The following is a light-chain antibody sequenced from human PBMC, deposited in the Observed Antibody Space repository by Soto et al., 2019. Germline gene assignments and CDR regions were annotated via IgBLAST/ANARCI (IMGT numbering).Light chain of an antibody. Sequence: QSVLTQPPSASGSPGQSVTISCTGTSSDVGGYNYVSWYQQHPGKAPKVMIYEVIKRPSGVPDRFSGSKSANTASLTVSGLQAEDEAHYYCASYAGSNNLVFGGGTQLTVL. CDR3: ASYAGSNNLV. CDR1: SSDVGGYNY. CDR2: EVI. J-gene: IGLJ3*02. V-gene: IGLV2-8*01.